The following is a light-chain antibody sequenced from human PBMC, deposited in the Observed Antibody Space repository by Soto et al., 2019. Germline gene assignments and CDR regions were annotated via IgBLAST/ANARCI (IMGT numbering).Light chain of an antibody. CDR1: SSNIGSNY. J-gene: IGLJ2*01. Sequence: QAVVTQPPSASGTPGQRVTISCSGSSSNIGSNYVYWYQQLPGTAPKLLIYRNNQRPSGVPDRFSGSKSGTSAPLAISGLRSEDEADYYCAAWDDSLVVFGGGTKLTVL. CDR3: AAWDDSLVV. CDR2: RNN. V-gene: IGLV1-47*01.